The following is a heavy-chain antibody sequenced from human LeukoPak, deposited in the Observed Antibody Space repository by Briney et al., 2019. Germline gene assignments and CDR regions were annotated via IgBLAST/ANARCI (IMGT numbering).Heavy chain of an antibody. CDR1: GGSISSYY. V-gene: IGHV4-59*01. J-gene: IGHJ5*02. CDR2: IYYSGST. D-gene: IGHD4-17*01. Sequence: PSETLSLTCTVSGGSISSYYWSWIPQPPGKGLEWIGYIYYSGSTNYNPSLKSRVTISIDTSKNQFSLKLSSVTAADTAVYFCARQVRTTVHFDPWGQGTLVTVSS. CDR3: ARQVRTTVHFDP.